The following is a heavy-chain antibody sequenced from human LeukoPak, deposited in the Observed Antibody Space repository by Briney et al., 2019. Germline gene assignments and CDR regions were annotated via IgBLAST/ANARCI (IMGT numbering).Heavy chain of an antibody. D-gene: IGHD3-22*01. J-gene: IGHJ5*02. Sequence: ASVKVSCKASGYTFTGYYMHWVRQVPGQGLEWMGWINPNSSGTNYAQKFQGRVTMTRDTSISTAYMELSRLRSDDTAVYYCARGGRYYDSSGYYYPWGQGTLVTVSS. CDR2: INPNSSGT. CDR1: GYTFTGYY. V-gene: IGHV1-2*02. CDR3: ARGGRYYDSSGYYYP.